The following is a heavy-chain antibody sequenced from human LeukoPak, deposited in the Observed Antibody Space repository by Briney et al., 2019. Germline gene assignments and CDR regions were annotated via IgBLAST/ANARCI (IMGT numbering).Heavy chain of an antibody. Sequence: GGSLRLSCAASGFTFSSYGMHWVRHAPGKGLEWVAVISYDGSNKYYADSVKGRFTISRDNSKNTLYLQMNSLRAEDTAVYYCANAEITMVRGVPFDYWGQGTLVTVSS. V-gene: IGHV3-30*18. CDR1: GFTFSSYG. CDR3: ANAEITMVRGVPFDY. D-gene: IGHD3-10*01. J-gene: IGHJ4*02. CDR2: ISYDGSNK.